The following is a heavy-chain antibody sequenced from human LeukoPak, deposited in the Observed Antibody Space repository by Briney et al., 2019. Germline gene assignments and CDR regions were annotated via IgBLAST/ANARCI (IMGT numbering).Heavy chain of an antibody. CDR2: ISGSGGST. CDR3: AKGACSSTSCHVDY. J-gene: IGHJ4*02. CDR1: GFTFSSYA. D-gene: IGHD2-2*01. V-gene: IGHV3-23*01. Sequence: PGGSLRLSRAASGFTFSSYAMSWVRQAPGKGLEWVSAISGSGGSTYYADSVKGRFTISRDNSKNTLYLQMNSLRAEDTAVYYCAKGACSSTSCHVDYWGQGTLVTVSS.